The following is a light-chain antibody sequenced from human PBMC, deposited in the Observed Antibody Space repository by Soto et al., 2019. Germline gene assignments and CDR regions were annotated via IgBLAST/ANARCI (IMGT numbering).Light chain of an antibody. J-gene: IGKJ1*01. CDR3: QQYNSWT. CDR1: QSISGW. CDR2: DVS. V-gene: IGKV1-5*01. Sequence: DIQMTQSPPTLSASVGDRVTITCRASQSISGWLAWYQQKPGKAPKLLLYDVSNLESGVPSRFSGSGSGTEFTLTISSLQPDDFATYYCQQYNSWTFGQGTKVDI.